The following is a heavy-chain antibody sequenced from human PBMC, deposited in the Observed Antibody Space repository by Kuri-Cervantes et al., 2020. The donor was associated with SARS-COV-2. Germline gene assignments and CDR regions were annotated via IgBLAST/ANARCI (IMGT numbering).Heavy chain of an antibody. Sequence: GGSLRLSCAASGFTFSNAWMSWVRQASGKGLEWVGRVRGKANNYATAYAASVKGRFTISRDNSKNTLYLQMNSLRAEDTAVYYCASEGLWFGELLYPTDWGQGTLVTVSS. D-gene: IGHD3-10*01. V-gene: IGHV3-73*01. CDR2: VRGKANNYAT. CDR1: GFTFSNAW. CDR3: ASEGLWFGELLYPTD. J-gene: IGHJ4*02.